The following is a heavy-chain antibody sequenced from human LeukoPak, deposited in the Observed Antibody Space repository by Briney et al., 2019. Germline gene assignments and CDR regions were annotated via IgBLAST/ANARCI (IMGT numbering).Heavy chain of an antibody. Sequence: GGSLRLSCAASGFTFDDYDMSWVRQAPGKGLEWVSDINWSAGSTGYADSVKGRFTISRDNAKNSLYLQMNSLRAEDTALYYCARVPTAGYGSGWYYFDYWGQGTLVTVSS. CDR1: GFTFDDYD. CDR3: ARVPTAGYGSGWYYFDY. D-gene: IGHD6-19*01. J-gene: IGHJ4*02. CDR2: INWSAGST. V-gene: IGHV3-20*04.